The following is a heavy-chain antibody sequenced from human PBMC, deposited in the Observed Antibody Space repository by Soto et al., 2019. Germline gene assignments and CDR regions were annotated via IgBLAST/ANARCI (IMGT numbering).Heavy chain of an antibody. CDR1: GGSISSGDYY. D-gene: IGHD2-2*01. Sequence: SETLSLTCTVSGGSISSGDYYWRWIRQPPGKGLEWIGYIYYSGSTYYNPSLKSRVTISVDTSKNQFSLKLSSVTAADTAVYYCARVNIVVVPAAMQIYYYYGMDVWGQGTTVTVSS. J-gene: IGHJ6*02. V-gene: IGHV4-30-4*01. CDR2: IYYSGST. CDR3: ARVNIVVVPAAMQIYYYYGMDV.